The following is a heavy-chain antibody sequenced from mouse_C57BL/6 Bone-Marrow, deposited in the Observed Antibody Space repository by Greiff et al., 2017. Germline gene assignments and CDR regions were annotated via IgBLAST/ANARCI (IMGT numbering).Heavy chain of an antibody. D-gene: IGHD3-2*02. CDR2: IHPSDSDT. V-gene: IGHV1-74*01. CDR3: ATLYSSGYVGFAY. CDR1: GYTFTSYW. J-gene: IGHJ3*01. Sequence: VQLQPPGAELVKPGASVKVSCKASGYTFTSYWMHWVKQRPGQGLEWIGRIHPSDSDTNYNQKFKGKATLTVDKSSSTAYMQLSSLTSEDSAVYYCATLYSSGYVGFAYWGQGTLVTVSA.